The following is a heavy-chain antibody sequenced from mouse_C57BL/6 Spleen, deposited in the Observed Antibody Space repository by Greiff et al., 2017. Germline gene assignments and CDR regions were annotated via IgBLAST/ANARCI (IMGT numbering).Heavy chain of an antibody. D-gene: IGHD1-1*01. J-gene: IGHJ2*02. V-gene: IGHV1-64*01. CDR3: ASDYDSSPFDY. CDR2: IHPNSGST. CDR1: GYTFTSYW. Sequence: QVQLQQPGAELVKPGASVQLSCKASGYTFTSYWMHWVKQRPGQGLEWIGMIHPNSGSTNYNEKFKGKATLTVDKSSSTAYMQLSSLTSDDSAVYDSASDYDSSPFDYWGQGTSLTVSS.